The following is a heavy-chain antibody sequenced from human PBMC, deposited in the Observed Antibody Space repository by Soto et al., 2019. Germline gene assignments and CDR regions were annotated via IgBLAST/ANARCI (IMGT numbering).Heavy chain of an antibody. CDR2: ISGSGGST. CDR3: AKDDLGAGGSGWYQAPFDY. CDR1: GFTFSSYA. D-gene: IGHD6-19*01. J-gene: IGHJ4*02. V-gene: IGHV3-23*01. Sequence: EVQLLESGGGLVQPGGSLRLSYAASGFTFSSYARSWVRQAPGKGLEWVSAISGSGGSTYYADSVKGRFTISRDNSKNTLYLQMNSLRAEDTAVYYCAKDDLGAGGSGWYQAPFDYWGQGTLVTVSS.